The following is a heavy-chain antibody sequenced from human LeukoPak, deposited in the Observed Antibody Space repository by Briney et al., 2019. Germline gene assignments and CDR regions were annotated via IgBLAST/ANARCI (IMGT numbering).Heavy chain of an antibody. D-gene: IGHD2-8*01. Sequence: SQTLSLTCAISGDSVSSNSAAWNWIRQSPSRGLEWLGRTYYRSKWYNDYAVSVKSRITINPGTSKNQFSLQLNSVTPEDTAVYYCARLMVYASGSYYYGMDVWGQGTTVTVSS. CDR2: TYYRSKWYN. CDR1: GDSVSSNSAA. V-gene: IGHV6-1*01. CDR3: ARLMVYASGSYYYGMDV. J-gene: IGHJ6*02.